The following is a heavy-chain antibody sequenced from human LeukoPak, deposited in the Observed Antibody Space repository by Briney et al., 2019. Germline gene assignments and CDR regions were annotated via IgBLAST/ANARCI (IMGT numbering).Heavy chain of an antibody. Sequence: SETLSLTCTVSGGAISSYYWSWIRQPPGKGLEWIGYIYFSGSTNYNPSLKSRVTISVDTSKNQFSLKLSSVTAADTAVYYCARHLPGYRAIRGVFDYWGQGTLVTVSS. CDR1: GGAISSYY. CDR3: ARHLPGYRAIRGVFDY. V-gene: IGHV4-59*08. D-gene: IGHD3-10*01. CDR2: IYFSGST. J-gene: IGHJ4*02.